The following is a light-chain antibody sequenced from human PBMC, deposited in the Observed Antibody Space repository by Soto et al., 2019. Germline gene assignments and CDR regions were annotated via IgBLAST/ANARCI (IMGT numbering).Light chain of an antibody. CDR2: AAS. Sequence: EILLTQSQGTLSLSPVYISTLSFMSSQSLGSGYLAWYRQKPGQAHRILIYAASSRATGVKDRFSGSGSGTDFTLTIRSLEPEDFAVYYCQQRSNWHINCGQGKRREIK. J-gene: IGKJ5*01. CDR1: QSLGSGY. CDR3: QQRSNWHIN. V-gene: IGKV3D-20*02.